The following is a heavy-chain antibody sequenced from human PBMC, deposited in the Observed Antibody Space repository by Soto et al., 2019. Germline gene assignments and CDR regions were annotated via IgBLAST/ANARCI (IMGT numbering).Heavy chain of an antibody. J-gene: IGHJ4*02. CDR1: GFTFSSYS. D-gene: IGHD3-3*01. CDR2: ISSSSSYI. CDR3: ERGSLPLEWLFAGSH. Sequence: RLSCAASGFTFSSYSMNWVRQAPGKGLEGVSSISSSSSYIYYADSVKGRFTISRDNAKNSLYLQMNSLRAEDTAGYYCERGSLPLEWLFAGSHWGQGTLVTVLS. V-gene: IGHV3-21*01.